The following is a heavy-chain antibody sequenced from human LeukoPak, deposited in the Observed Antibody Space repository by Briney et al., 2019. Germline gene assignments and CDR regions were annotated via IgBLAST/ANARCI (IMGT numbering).Heavy chain of an antibody. CDR1: GGSFSGYY. CDR3: ARGVLDDY. J-gene: IGHJ4*02. V-gene: IGHV4-34*01. Sequence: SETLSLTCAVYGGSFSGYYWSWIRQPPGKGLEWIGEINHSGSTNYNPSLKSRVTISVDTSKNQFSLKLSSVTAADTDVYYCARGVLDDYWGQGTLVTVSS. D-gene: IGHD3-16*01. CDR2: INHSGST.